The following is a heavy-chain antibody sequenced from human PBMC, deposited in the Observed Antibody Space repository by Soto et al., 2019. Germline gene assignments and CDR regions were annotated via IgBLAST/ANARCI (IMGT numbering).Heavy chain of an antibody. D-gene: IGHD4-4*01. CDR3: ARVSKTRDYSNYVYGGIGNYYYYGMDV. Sequence: QVQLQESGPGLVKPSQTLSLTCTVSGGSISSGGYYWSWIRQHPGKGLEWIGYIYYSGSTYYNPSLKSRVTISVDTSKNQFSLKLSSVTAADTAVYYCARVSKTRDYSNYVYGGIGNYYYYGMDVWGQGTTVTVSS. CDR2: IYYSGST. J-gene: IGHJ6*02. CDR1: GGSISSGGYY. V-gene: IGHV4-31*03.